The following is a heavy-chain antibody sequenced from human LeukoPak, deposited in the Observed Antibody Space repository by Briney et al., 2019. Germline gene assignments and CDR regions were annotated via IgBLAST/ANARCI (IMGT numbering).Heavy chain of an antibody. V-gene: IGHV3-43*02. J-gene: IGHJ4*02. CDR2: ISVDGGVT. CDR3: AKEGHYYDSGGYYPTYFDY. Sequence: GGSLRLSCAASGFTFADYAVHWVRQAPGKGLEWVSLISVDGGVTYYADSVKGRFTISRHNSNNSLYLPINRLRTEAPALYYRAKEGHYYDSGGYYPTYFDYWGQGTPVTVSS. CDR1: GFTFADYA. D-gene: IGHD3-22*01.